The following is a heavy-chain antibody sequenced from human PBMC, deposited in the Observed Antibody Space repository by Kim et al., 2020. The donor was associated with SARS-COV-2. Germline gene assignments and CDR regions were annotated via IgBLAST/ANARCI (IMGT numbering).Heavy chain of an antibody. J-gene: IGHJ3*02. Sequence: RYSPSVQGHVTISADKSISTAYLQWSSLKASDTAMYYSARRSITYDAFDIWGQGTMVTVSS. D-gene: IGHD3-10*01. CDR3: ARRSITYDAFDI. V-gene: IGHV5-51*01.